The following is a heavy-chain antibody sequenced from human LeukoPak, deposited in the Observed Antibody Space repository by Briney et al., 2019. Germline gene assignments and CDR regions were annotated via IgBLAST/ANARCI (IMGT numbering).Heavy chain of an antibody. V-gene: IGHV3-23*01. J-gene: IGHJ1*01. CDR2: ISGSGGST. D-gene: IGHD3-22*01. Sequence: GRSLRLSCAASGFTFSSYDIHWVRQAPGKGLEWVSVISGSGGSTYYADSVKGRFTISRDNSKNTLYLQMNSLRAEDTAVYYCAKDRGSSGTADYFQHWGQGTLVTVSS. CDR3: AKDRGSSGTADYFQH. CDR1: GFTFSSYD.